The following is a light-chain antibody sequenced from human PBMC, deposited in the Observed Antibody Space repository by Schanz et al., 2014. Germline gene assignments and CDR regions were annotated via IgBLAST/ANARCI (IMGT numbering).Light chain of an antibody. CDR3: ATWDDSLSGPV. J-gene: IGLJ2*01. V-gene: IGLV1-47*02. Sequence: QSVLTQPPSASGTPGQRVTISCSGSSSNIGSNYVYWYQQLPGTAPKVLIYSNNQRPSGVPDRFSGSKSGTSASLAISGLRPEDEADYYCATWDDSLSGPVFGGGTKLTVL. CDR2: SNN. CDR1: SSNIGSNY.